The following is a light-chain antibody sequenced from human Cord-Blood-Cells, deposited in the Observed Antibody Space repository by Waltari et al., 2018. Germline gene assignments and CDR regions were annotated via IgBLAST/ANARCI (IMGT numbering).Light chain of an antibody. CDR1: QSVSSSY. CDR3: QQYGSSPLMYT. CDR2: GAS. J-gene: IGKJ2*01. V-gene: IGKV3-20*01. Sequence: EIVLTQSPGTLSLSPGERATLSCRASQSVSSSYFAWYQQKPGQAPRLLIYGASSRATGIPDRFSGSGSGTDFTLTISRLEPEDFAVYYCQQYGSSPLMYTFGQGTKLEIK.